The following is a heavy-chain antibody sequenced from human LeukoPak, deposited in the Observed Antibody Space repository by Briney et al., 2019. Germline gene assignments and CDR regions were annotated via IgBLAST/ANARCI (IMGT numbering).Heavy chain of an antibody. Sequence: GASVKVSCKASGYTFTSYYMHWVRQAPGQGLEWMGWMNPNSGNTGYAQKFQGRVTMTRNTSISTAYMELSSLRSEDTAVYYCARGLGYCSSTSCYWVGGDAFDIWGQGTMVTVSS. CDR3: ARGLGYCSSTSCYWVGGDAFDI. J-gene: IGHJ3*02. CDR1: GYTFTSYY. D-gene: IGHD2-2*01. V-gene: IGHV1-8*02. CDR2: MNPNSGNT.